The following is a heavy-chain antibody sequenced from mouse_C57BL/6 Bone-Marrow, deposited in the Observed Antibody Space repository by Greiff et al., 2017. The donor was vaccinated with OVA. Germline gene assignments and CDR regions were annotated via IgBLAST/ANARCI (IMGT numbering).Heavy chain of an antibody. Sequence: QVQLQQSGAELARPGASVKLSCKASGYTFTSYGISWVKQRTGQGLEWIGEIYPRSGNTYYNEKFKGKATLTAEKSSSTAYMELRSLTSEDSAVYFCARGDYYGNLCYAMDYWGQGTSVTVSS. D-gene: IGHD1-1*01. CDR1: GYTFTSYG. V-gene: IGHV1-81*01. CDR3: ARGDYYGNLCYAMDY. J-gene: IGHJ4*01. CDR2: IYPRSGNT.